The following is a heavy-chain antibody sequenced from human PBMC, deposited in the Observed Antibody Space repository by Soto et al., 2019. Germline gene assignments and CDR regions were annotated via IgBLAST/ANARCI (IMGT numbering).Heavy chain of an antibody. CDR1: GFTFSSYS. CDR3: ARDPDRPIEDYYDSSGYYWRPNFDY. Sequence: GGSLRLSCAASGFTFSSYSMNWVRQAPGKGLEWVSYISSSSSTIYYADSVKGRFTISRDNAKNSLYLQMNSLRDEDTAVYYCARDPDRPIEDYYDSSGYYWRPNFDYWGQGTLVTVSS. D-gene: IGHD3-22*01. J-gene: IGHJ4*02. V-gene: IGHV3-48*02. CDR2: ISSSSSTI.